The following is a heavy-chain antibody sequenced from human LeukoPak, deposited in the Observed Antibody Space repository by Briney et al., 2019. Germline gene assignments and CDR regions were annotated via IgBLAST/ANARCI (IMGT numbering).Heavy chain of an antibody. J-gene: IGHJ4*02. CDR1: GFTFDDYG. D-gene: IGHD5-18*01. CDR3: AKDIGYSLLYYFDY. Sequence: TGGSLRLSCAASGFTFDDYGMSWVRQAPGKGLEWVSGINWNGGSTGYADSVKGRFTISRDNAKNSLYLQMNSLRAEDTALYYCAKDIGYSLLYYFDYWGQGTLVTVSS. CDR2: INWNGGST. V-gene: IGHV3-20*04.